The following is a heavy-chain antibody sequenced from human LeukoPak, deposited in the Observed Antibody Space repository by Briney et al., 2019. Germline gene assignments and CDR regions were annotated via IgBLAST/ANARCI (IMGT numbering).Heavy chain of an antibody. CDR1: GYTFTSYD. CDR2: MNPNSGNT. J-gene: IGHJ5*02. D-gene: IGHD3-10*01. CDR3: ARDRKGITMVRGVIHNWFDP. Sequence: ASVKVSCKASGYTFTSYDINWVRQATGQGLEWMGWMNPNSGNTGYAQKFQGRVTMTRNTSISTAYMELSSLRSEDTAVYYCARDRKGITMVRGVIHNWFDPWGQGTLVTVSS. V-gene: IGHV1-8*01.